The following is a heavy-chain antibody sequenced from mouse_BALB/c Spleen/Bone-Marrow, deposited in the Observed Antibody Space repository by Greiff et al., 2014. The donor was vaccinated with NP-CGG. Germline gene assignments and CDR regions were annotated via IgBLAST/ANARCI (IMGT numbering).Heavy chain of an antibody. J-gene: IGHJ4*01. D-gene: IGHD1-2*01. CDR2: IWADGST. Sequence: QVHVKQSGPGLVAPSQSLSITCTVSGFSLTSYGVHWVRQPPGKGLEWLGVIWADGSTNYNSALMSRLGIRKDNSKSQVFLKMNSLQTDDTAMYYCARITTATGAMDYWGQGTSVTVSS. CDR3: ARITTATGAMDY. V-gene: IGHV2-9*02. CDR1: GFSLTSYG.